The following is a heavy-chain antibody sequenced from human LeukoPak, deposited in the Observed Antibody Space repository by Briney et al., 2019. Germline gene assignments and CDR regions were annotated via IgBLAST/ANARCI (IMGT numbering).Heavy chain of an antibody. CDR1: GFTFSSYA. V-gene: IGHV3-30-3*02. J-gene: IGHJ1*01. CDR3: VKGTTYSDFWSGTEH. Sequence: GGSLRLSCAASGFTFSSYAMHWVRQAPGKGLEWVAVISYDGSNKYYADSVKGRFTISRDNSKNTLYLQMNSLRAEDTAVYYCVKGTTYSDFWSGTEHWGQGTLVTVSS. CDR2: ISYDGSNK. D-gene: IGHD3-3*01.